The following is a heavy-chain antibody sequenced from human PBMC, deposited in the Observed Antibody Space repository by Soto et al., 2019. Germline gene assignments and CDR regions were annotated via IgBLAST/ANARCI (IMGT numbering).Heavy chain of an antibody. CDR3: GGFWSGYPTRLPVYGMDV. Sequence: QVQLQQWGAGLLKPSETLSLTCAVYGGSFSGYYWSWIRQPPGKGLEWIGEINHSGSTNYSPSLKSRVTISVDTSKNQLSLKLSSVTAADTAVYYCGGFWSGYPTRLPVYGMDVWGQGTTFTVSS. J-gene: IGHJ6*02. V-gene: IGHV4-34*01. D-gene: IGHD3-3*01. CDR2: INHSGST. CDR1: GGSFSGYY.